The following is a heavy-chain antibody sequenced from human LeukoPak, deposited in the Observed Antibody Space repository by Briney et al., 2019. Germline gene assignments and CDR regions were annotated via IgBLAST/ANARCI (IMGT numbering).Heavy chain of an antibody. CDR1: GYSFTSYW. CDR2: IYPGDSDT. CDR3: ARSPREDLSPDLASNDFDI. Sequence: GESLKISCKGSGYSFTSYWIGWVRQMPGKGLEWMGIIYPGDSDTRYSPSFQGQVTISADKSISTAYLQWSSLKASDTAMYYCARSPREDLSPDLASNDFDIWGQGTMVTVSS. V-gene: IGHV5-51*01. J-gene: IGHJ3*02. D-gene: IGHD1-1*01.